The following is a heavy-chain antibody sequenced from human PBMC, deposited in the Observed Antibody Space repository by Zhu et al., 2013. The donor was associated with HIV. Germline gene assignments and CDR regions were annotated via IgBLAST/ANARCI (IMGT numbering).Heavy chain of an antibody. J-gene: IGHJ6*02. CDR2: IIPIFGTA. D-gene: IGHD2-21*02. CDR3: ARDWLDCGGDCYPLYYYGMDV. V-gene: IGHV1-69*06. Sequence: QVQLVQSGAEVKKPGSSVKVSCKASGGTFSSYAISWVRQAPGQGLEWMGGIIPIFGTANYAQKFQGRVTITADKSTSTAYMELSSLRSEDTAVYYCARDWLDCGGDCYPLYYYGMDVWGQGTTVTVSS. CDR1: GGTFSSYA.